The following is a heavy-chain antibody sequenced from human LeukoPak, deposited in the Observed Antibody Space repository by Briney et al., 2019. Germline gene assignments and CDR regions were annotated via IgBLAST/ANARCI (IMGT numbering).Heavy chain of an antibody. D-gene: IGHD2-15*01. V-gene: IGHV3-11*01. Sequence: GGSLRLSCAASGFTFSNYWMSWIRQAPGKGLEWVSYISSSGSTIYYADSVKGRFTISRDNAKNSLYLQMNSLRAEDTAVYYCARRVDHDVGFDYWGQGTLVTVSS. CDR1: GFTFSNYW. J-gene: IGHJ4*02. CDR2: ISSSGSTI. CDR3: ARRVDHDVGFDY.